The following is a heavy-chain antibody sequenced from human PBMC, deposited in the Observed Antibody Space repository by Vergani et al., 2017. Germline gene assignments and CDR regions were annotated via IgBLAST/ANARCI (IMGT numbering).Heavy chain of an antibody. CDR2: IYDTGST. Sequence: QVQLQESGPGLVRPSQTLSLTCTVSGASISSGDYYWTWIRQPPGKGLEWIGYIYDTGSTYYNPSLESRVTMSVDTSKNQFSLKLSSVTAADTAVYYCARDADCSSTSCYRYYYYMDVWGKXP. CDR1: GASISSGDYY. J-gene: IGHJ6*03. CDR3: ARDADCSSTSCYRYYYYMDV. V-gene: IGHV4-30-4*01. D-gene: IGHD2-2*01.